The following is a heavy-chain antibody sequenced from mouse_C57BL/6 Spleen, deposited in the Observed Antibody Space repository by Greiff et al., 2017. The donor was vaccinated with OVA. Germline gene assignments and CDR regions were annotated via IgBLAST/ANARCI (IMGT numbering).Heavy chain of an antibody. CDR1: GYTFTSYW. D-gene: IGHD1-1*01. V-gene: IGHV1-52*01. J-gene: IGHJ1*03. Sequence: QVQLQQPGAELVRPGSSVKLSCKAPGYTFTSYWMHWVKQRPIQGLEWIGNIDPSDSETHYNQKFKDKATLTVDKSSSTAYMQLSSLTSEDSAVYYCARDYYGSSGNFDVWGTGTTVTVSS. CDR3: ARDYYGSSGNFDV. CDR2: IDPSDSET.